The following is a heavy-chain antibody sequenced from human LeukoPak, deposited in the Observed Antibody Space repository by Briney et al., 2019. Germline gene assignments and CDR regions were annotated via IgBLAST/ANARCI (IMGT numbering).Heavy chain of an antibody. Sequence: PGGSLRLSCAASGFTFSSYWMICVRQAPGKGLEWVANIKQDGGEKYYVDSVKGRFTISRDNAKNSLYLQMNSLRPEDTAVYYCAGRGDGNLYYFDHWGQGTLVTVSS. CDR1: GFTFSSYW. J-gene: IGHJ4*02. CDR3: AGRGDGNLYYFDH. CDR2: IKQDGGEK. V-gene: IGHV3-7*04. D-gene: IGHD5-24*01.